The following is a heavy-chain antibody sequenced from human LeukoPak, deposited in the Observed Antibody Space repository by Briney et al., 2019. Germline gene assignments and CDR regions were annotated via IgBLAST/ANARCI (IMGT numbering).Heavy chain of an antibody. V-gene: IGHV3-30-3*01. CDR3: ARDSQKWEPDAFDI. CDR2: ISYDGSNK. CDR1: GFTFSSYA. D-gene: IGHD1-26*01. J-gene: IGHJ3*02. Sequence: PGRSLRLSCAASGFTFSSYAMHWVRQAPGKGLEWVAVISYDGSNKYYADSVKGRFTISRDNSKNTLYLQMNSLRAEDTAVYYCARDSQKWEPDAFDIWGQGTMVTVSS.